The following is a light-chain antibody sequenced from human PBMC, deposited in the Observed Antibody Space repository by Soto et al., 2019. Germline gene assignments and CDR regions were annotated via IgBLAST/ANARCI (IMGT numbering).Light chain of an antibody. CDR1: QSVNTY. CDR3: QQRRNWPRFT. J-gene: IGKJ3*01. V-gene: IGKV3-11*01. CDR2: DAS. Sequence: ETVLTQSPATLSLSPGEGATLSCRASQSVNTYLAWYQQKPGQAPRLLIYDASNRAAGIPARFSGSGSGTDFTLTISSLEPEDFAVYYCQQRRNWPRFTFGPGTKVDIK.